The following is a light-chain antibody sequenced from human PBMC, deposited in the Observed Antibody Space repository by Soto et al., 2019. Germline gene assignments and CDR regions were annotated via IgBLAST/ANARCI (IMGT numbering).Light chain of an antibody. Sequence: QSALTQPASVSGSPGQSIAISCTGTSSGVVTYKYVSWYQQHPGKAPKLMIYEVSIRPSGVSDRFSGSKSGNTASLTISGLRPEDEAYYYCCSYAGSTTRVVFGGGTKLTVL. CDR1: SSGVVTYKY. CDR2: EVS. V-gene: IGLV2-14*01. J-gene: IGLJ2*01. CDR3: CSYAGSTTRVV.